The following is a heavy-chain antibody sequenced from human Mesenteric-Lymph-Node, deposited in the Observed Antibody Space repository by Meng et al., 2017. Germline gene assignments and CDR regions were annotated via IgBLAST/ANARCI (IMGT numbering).Heavy chain of an antibody. CDR3: ARGWYYYDSSGYYGDY. CDR1: GGTFSSYA. Sequence: ASVMVSCKASGGTFSSYAISWVRQAPGQGLEWMGWINPNSGGTNYAQKFQGRVTMTRDTSISTAYMELSRLRSDDTAVYYYARGWYYYDSSGYYGDYWGQGTLVTVSS. D-gene: IGHD3-22*01. CDR2: INPNSGGT. J-gene: IGHJ4*02. V-gene: IGHV1-2*02.